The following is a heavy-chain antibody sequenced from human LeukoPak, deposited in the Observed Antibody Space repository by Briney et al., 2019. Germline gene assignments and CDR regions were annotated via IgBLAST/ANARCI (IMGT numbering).Heavy chain of an antibody. Sequence: GGSLRLSCAASGFTFSTYWMSWVRQAPGQGLEWVANIKEDGSEKYYGDSVKGRFTISRDNAKNSLYLEMNSLRVEDTAVYYCARDSSGYQWGQGTLVTVSS. D-gene: IGHD3-22*01. CDR3: ARDSSGYQ. J-gene: IGHJ4*02. CDR1: GFTFSTYW. CDR2: IKEDGSEK. V-gene: IGHV3-7*01.